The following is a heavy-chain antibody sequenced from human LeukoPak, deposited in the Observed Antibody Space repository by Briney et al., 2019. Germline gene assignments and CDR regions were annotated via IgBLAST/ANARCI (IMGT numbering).Heavy chain of an antibody. J-gene: IGHJ6*03. CDR2: IDRDGRVQ. CDR1: GFTTHYW. V-gene: IGHV3-7*01. Sequence: GGSLRLSCTASGFTTHYWLNWGRQSPGKGLEWVANIDRDGRVQHYVDSVEGRFTISRDSAKNSLALQMHSLRAEDTAVYYCTGGSDEVLSGEYYYYMDVWGTGTTVTVSS. CDR3: TGGSDEVLSGEYYYYMDV. D-gene: IGHD2/OR15-2a*01.